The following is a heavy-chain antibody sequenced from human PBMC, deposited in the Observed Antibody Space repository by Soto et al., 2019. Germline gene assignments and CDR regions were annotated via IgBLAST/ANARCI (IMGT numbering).Heavy chain of an antibody. D-gene: IGHD2-2*01. Sequence: ASVKVSCKASGYTFTGYYMHWVRQAPGQGLEWMGWINPNSGGTNYAQKLQGRVTMTTDTSTSTAYMELRSLRSDDTAVYYCARDRQYQLPLYGMDVWGQGTTVTVSS. CDR1: GYTFTGYY. CDR2: INPNSGGT. J-gene: IGHJ6*02. V-gene: IGHV1-2*02. CDR3: ARDRQYQLPLYGMDV.